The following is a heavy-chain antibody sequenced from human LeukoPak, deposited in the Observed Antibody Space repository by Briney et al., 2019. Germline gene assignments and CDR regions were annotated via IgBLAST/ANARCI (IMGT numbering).Heavy chain of an antibody. CDR2: IYYSGST. J-gene: IGHJ5*02. CDR1: GGSISSYY. Sequence: SETLSLTCTVSGGSISSYYWSWIRQPPGKGLEWIGYIYYSGSTNYNPSLKSRVTISVDTSKNQFSLKLGSVTAADTAVYYCARDRQQLVLGWFDPWGQGTLVTVSS. CDR3: ARDRQQLVLGWFDP. D-gene: IGHD6-13*01. V-gene: IGHV4-59*12.